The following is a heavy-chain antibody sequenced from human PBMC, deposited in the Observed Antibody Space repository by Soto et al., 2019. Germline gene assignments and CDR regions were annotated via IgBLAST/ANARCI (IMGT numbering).Heavy chain of an antibody. D-gene: IGHD4-17*01. CDR1: GYTFTSFG. J-gene: IGHJ4*02. Sequence: QVQLVQSGAEVKKPGASVKVSCKASGYTFTSFGVSWVRQAPGQGLEWMGWISPYSRNTNYAQKFQGRVTMTTDTSTSTAYMELRSLRSDDTAVYYCAVTTLHLDYWGQGTLVSVSS. CDR2: ISPYSRNT. CDR3: AVTTLHLDY. V-gene: IGHV1-18*01.